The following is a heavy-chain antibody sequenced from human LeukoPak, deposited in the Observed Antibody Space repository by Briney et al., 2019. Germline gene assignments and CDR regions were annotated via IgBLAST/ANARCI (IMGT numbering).Heavy chain of an antibody. CDR3: ARTQDRIAARS. J-gene: IGHJ4*02. Sequence: GESLKIFFKGSGYSFTSYWIGWGCQMPGKGLEWIGIIYPRDSDTRYSPSFQGQVIISADKSINTAYLQWSSLKASDTAIYYCARTQDRIAARSWGQGTLVTVSS. V-gene: IGHV5-51*01. D-gene: IGHD6-13*01. CDR1: GYSFTSYW. CDR2: IYPRDSDT.